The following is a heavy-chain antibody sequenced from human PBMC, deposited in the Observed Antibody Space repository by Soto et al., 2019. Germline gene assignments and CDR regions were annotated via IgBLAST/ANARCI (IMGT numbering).Heavy chain of an antibody. CDR2: ISYDGSNK. CDR3: AKDRGGGGEIDY. Sequence: GGSLRLSCAGSGFTFSSYGMHWVRQAPGKGLEWVAVISYDGSNKYYADSVKGRFTISRDNSKNTLYLQMNSLRAEDTAVYYCAKDRGGGGEIDYWGQGTLVTVSS. D-gene: IGHD2-21*01. V-gene: IGHV3-30*18. CDR1: GFTFSSYG. J-gene: IGHJ4*02.